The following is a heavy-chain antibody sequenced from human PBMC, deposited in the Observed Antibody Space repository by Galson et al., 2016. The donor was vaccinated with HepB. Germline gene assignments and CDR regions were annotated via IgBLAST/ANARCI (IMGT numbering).Heavy chain of an antibody. Sequence: SLRLSCAASGFTFSNYAMSWVRQAPGKGLEWVSGISGSGGSTYTADSVKALFTISRDNSKNTLYLQMNSLRTEDSAVYYCAIDVGIEMTGRHNWGQGTLVTVSS. D-gene: IGHD5-24*01. CDR3: AIDVGIEMTGRHN. CDR2: ISGSGGST. CDR1: GFTFSNYA. J-gene: IGHJ4*02. V-gene: IGHV3-23*01.